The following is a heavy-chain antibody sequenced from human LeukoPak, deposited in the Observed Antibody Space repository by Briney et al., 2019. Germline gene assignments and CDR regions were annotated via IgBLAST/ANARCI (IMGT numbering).Heavy chain of an antibody. CDR3: ARGSSSSWSIDY. V-gene: IGHV1-3*03. J-gene: IGHJ4*02. Sequence: ASVKVSCKASGGTFSNYAMHWVRQAPGQRLECMGWINAGNGNTKYSQEFQGRVTITRDTSASTAYMELSSLRSEDMAVYYCARGSSSSWSIDYWGQGTLVTVSS. CDR2: INAGNGNT. CDR1: GGTFSNYA. D-gene: IGHD6-13*01.